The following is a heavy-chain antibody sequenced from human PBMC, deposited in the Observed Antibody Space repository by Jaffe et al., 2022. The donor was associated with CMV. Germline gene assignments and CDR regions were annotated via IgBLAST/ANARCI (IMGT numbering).Heavy chain of an antibody. J-gene: IGHJ5*02. CDR1: GFTFSSYA. Sequence: EVQLVESGGGLVQPGGSLRLSCAASGFTFSSYAMSWVRQAPGKGLEWVSAISGSGGSTYYADSVKGRFTISRDNSKNTLYLQMNSLRAEDTAVYYCAKSGPYYYDSSGYLNWFDPWGQGTLVTVSS. CDR3: AKSGPYYYDSSGYLNWFDP. V-gene: IGHV3-23*04. CDR2: ISGSGGST. D-gene: IGHD3-22*01.